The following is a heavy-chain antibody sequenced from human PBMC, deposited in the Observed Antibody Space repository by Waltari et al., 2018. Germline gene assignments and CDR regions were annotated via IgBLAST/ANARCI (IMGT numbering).Heavy chain of an antibody. CDR1: GYTFTGDY. CDR3: ARDWGYYSDTSGYPSNWFGP. CDR2: INPNTGDT. D-gene: IGHD3-22*01. J-gene: IGHJ5*02. V-gene: IGHV1-2*06. Sequence: QVQLVQSGAEVKKPGASVKVSCKAAGYTFTGDYFHWVRQAPGQGLEWMGRINPNTGDTTYAQEFHGRVTMTRDTSISTAYMELTSLRSEDTAVYYCARDWGYYSDTSGYPSNWFGPWGQGTLVTVSS.